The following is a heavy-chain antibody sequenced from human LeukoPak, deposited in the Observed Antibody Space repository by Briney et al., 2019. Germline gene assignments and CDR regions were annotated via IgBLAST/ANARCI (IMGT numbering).Heavy chain of an antibody. CDR2: MNFDGSEK. J-gene: IGHJ4*02. V-gene: IGHV3-7*01. Sequence: QAGGSLRLSCAASGFPFNTHWMGWIRQAPGAGLEWVADMNFDGSEKYHADSVKGRFTISRDNAKNSLYLQMNSLRPEDTAVYFCATETQRSYWDWGQGTLVTVSS. CDR3: ATETQRSYWD. D-gene: IGHD2-8*02. CDR1: GFPFNTHW.